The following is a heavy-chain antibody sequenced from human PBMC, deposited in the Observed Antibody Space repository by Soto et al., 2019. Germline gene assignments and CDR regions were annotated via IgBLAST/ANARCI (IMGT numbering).Heavy chain of an antibody. Sequence: GGSLRLSCAASGFTFSSYSMNWVRQAPGKGLEWVSYISSSSSTIYYADSVKGRFTISRDNAKNSLYLQMNSLRDEDTAVYYCATNGYSGWYTGDAFDIRGQGTMVTVSS. CDR2: ISSSSSTI. V-gene: IGHV3-48*02. J-gene: IGHJ3*02. CDR1: GFTFSSYS. CDR3: ATNGYSGWYTGDAFDI. D-gene: IGHD6-19*01.